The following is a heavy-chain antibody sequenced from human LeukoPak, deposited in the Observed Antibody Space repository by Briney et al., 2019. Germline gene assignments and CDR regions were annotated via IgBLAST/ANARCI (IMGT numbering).Heavy chain of an antibody. CDR3: ARDEVAVAGTQPDY. V-gene: IGHV1-69*04. J-gene: IGHJ4*02. CDR1: GGTFSSYA. CDR2: IIPILGIA. Sequence: GASVKVSCKASGGTFSSYAISWMRQAPGQGLEWMGRIIPILGIANYAQKFQGRVTITADKSTSTAYMELSSLRSEDTAVYYCARDEVAVAGTQPDYWGQGTLVTVSS. D-gene: IGHD6-19*01.